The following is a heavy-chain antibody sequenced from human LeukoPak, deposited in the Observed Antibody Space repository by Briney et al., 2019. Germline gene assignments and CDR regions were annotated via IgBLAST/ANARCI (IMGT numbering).Heavy chain of an antibody. V-gene: IGHV4-59*01. CDR2: IYYSGST. Sequence: SETLSLTCTVSVGSFSSFYWSWIRQPPGKGLEWIGYIYYSGSTNYNPSLKSRVTISVDTSKNQFSLKLSSVTAADTAVYYCARHGTSGTNLNWFDPWGQGTLVTVSS. D-gene: IGHD1-1*01. CDR1: VGSFSSFY. J-gene: IGHJ5*02. CDR3: ARHGTSGTNLNWFDP.